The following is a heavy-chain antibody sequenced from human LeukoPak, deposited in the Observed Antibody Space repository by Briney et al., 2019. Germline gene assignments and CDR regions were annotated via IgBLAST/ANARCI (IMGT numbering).Heavy chain of an antibody. J-gene: IGHJ4*02. CDR2: KSKTDGGTT. V-gene: IGHV3-15*01. Sequence: KSKTDGGTTDYAAPVKGRFTISRDDPKNTLYLQMNSLKIEDTAVYYCTTTNPFYGGQGTLVTVSS. CDR3: TTTNPFY.